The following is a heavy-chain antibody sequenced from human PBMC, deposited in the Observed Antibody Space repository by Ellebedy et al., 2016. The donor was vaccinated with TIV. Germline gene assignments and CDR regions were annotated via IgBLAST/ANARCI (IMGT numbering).Heavy chain of an antibody. V-gene: IGHV6-1*01. CDR1: GDSVSTDIG. Sequence: SQTLSLTCVISGDSVSTDIGWNWIRQSPSRGLEWLGRTYYRSKWNNDYAVSLKSRITFNPDTSKNLFSLQLNSVTPEDTAVYYCARGWFGSGMGVWGQGTTVTVSS. CDR2: TYYRSKWNN. D-gene: IGHD3-10*01. CDR3: ARGWFGSGMGV. J-gene: IGHJ6*02.